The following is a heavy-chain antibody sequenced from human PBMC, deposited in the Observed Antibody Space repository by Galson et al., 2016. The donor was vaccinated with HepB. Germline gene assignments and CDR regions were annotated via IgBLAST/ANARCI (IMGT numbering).Heavy chain of an antibody. J-gene: IGHJ4*02. CDR2: IWHDGSNE. V-gene: IGHV3-33*01. Sequence: SLRLSCAASGFTFSSYGMHWVRQAPGKGLEWVAVIWHDGSNEYYADSVKGRFTISRDNSKNTLYLQMNSLRAEDTAVYYCASLGSLGSFSRGLYWGQGTLVTVSS. CDR1: GFTFSSYG. CDR3: ASLGSLGSFSRGLY. D-gene: IGHD3-10*01.